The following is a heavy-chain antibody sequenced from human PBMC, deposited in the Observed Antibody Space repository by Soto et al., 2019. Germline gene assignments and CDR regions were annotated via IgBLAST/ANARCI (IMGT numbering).Heavy chain of an antibody. V-gene: IGHV3-30*18. CDR3: AKDVNYGDYGYYYGMDV. CDR1: GFTFSSYG. D-gene: IGHD4-17*01. CDR2: ISYDGSNK. Sequence: QVQLVESGGGVVQPGRSLRLSCAASGFTFSSYGMHWVRQAPGKGLEWVAVISYDGSNKYYADSVKGRFTISRDNSKNTLYLQMNGLRAEDTAVYYCAKDVNYGDYGYYYGMDVWGQGTTVTVSS. J-gene: IGHJ6*02.